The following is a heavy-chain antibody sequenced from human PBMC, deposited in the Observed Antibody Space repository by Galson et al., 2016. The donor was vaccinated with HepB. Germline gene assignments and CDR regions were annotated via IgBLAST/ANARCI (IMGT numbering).Heavy chain of an antibody. V-gene: IGHV3-30*04. Sequence: SLRLSCAASGYIFRTYPMHWVRQAPGKGLEWVAVISSDGSNEWYADSVKGRFTISRDNSQNTLSLQMSSLRPEDTAAYYCAREAERWNYLDYWGQGALVTVPS. CDR1: GYIFRTYP. J-gene: IGHJ4*02. D-gene: IGHD5-24*01. CDR2: ISSDGSNE. CDR3: AREAERWNYLDY.